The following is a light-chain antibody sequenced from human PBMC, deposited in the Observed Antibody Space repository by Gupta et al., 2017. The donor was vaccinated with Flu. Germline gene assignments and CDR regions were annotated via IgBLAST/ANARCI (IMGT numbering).Light chain of an antibody. CDR1: SDGKTK. CDR3: MQSIQVPWT. CDR2: EFS. J-gene: IGKJ1*01. Sequence: SDGKTKLCWYLKKASQPPQMVYYEFSIRFAVAPDRSSSGCAGTYFTLKISRVDAEYAGFYYCMQSIQVPWTFGQGTKVETK. V-gene: IGKV2D-29*01.